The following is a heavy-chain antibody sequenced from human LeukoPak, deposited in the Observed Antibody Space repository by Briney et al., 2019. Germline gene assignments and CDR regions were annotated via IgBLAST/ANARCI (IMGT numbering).Heavy chain of an antibody. Sequence: PGGSLRLSCAASGFTFSNYATTWVRQAPGKGLEWVSAISGSGGKTYYADSVKGRFTVSRDNSNNTLYLQMNSLRAEDTAVYYCAKDSRWYGMDVWGLGTTVTVSS. D-gene: IGHD4-23*01. J-gene: IGHJ6*02. CDR2: ISGSGGKT. CDR3: AKDSRWYGMDV. V-gene: IGHV3-23*01. CDR1: GFTFSNYA.